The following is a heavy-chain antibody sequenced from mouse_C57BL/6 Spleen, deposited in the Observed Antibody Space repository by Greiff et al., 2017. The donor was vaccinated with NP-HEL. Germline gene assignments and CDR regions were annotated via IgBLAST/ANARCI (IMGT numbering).Heavy chain of an antibody. CDR1: GYTFTSYW. D-gene: IGHD3-2*02. CDR2: IDPSDSYT. Sequence: VQLQQPGAELVRPGTSVKLSCKASGYTFTSYWMHWVKQRPGQGLEWIGVIDPSDSYTNYNQKFKGKATLTVDTSSSTAYMQLSSLTSEDSAVYYCAKGAQATWYAMDYWGQGTSVTVSS. CDR3: AKGAQATWYAMDY. J-gene: IGHJ4*01. V-gene: IGHV1-59*01.